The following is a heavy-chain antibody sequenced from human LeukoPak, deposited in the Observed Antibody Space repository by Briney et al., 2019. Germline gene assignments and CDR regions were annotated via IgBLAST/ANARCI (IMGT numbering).Heavy chain of an antibody. V-gene: IGHV4-59*01. CDR1: GDSISSYY. J-gene: IGHJ4*02. D-gene: IGHD6-13*01. CDR3: ATGYSSTWYYFDY. Sequence: SETLSLTCTVSGDSISSYYWSWFRQPPGKGLEWIGYIYHSGSTNYNPSLKSRVTISADTSKDQFSLKLASVTAADTAVYYCATGYSSTWYYFDYWGQGTLVTVSS. CDR2: IYHSGST.